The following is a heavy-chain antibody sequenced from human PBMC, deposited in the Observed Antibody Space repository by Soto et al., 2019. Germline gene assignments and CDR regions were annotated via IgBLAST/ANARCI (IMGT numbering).Heavy chain of an antibody. V-gene: IGHV1-18*01. CDR2: ISAYNGNT. CDR3: AVDPGHPRPYYYYGMDV. Sequence: QVQLVQSGAEVKKPGASVKVSCKASGYTFTSYGISWVRQAPGQGLEWMGWISAYNGNTNYAQKLQGRVTMTTDTSTSTAYMELRSLRSDDTAVYYGAVDPGHPRPYYYYGMDVWGQGTTVTVSS. J-gene: IGHJ6*02. CDR1: GYTFTSYG.